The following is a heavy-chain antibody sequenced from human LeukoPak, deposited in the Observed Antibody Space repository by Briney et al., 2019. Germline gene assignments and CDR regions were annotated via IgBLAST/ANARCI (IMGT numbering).Heavy chain of an antibody. V-gene: IGHV3-23*01. Sequence: PGGSLRLSCAASGFIFRKYVMSWVRQAPGKGLEWVSAITSSGGTTYYADSVKGRFTISRDNSKNTLYLQMNSLRAEDTAVYYCAKDPFSGDYTDYWGQGTLVTVSS. CDR3: AKDPFSGDYTDY. CDR1: GFIFRKYV. CDR2: ITSSGGTT. D-gene: IGHD4-17*01. J-gene: IGHJ4*02.